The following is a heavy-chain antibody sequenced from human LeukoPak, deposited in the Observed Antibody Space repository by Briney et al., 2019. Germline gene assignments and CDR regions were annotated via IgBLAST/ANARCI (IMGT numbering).Heavy chain of an antibody. J-gene: IGHJ4*02. Sequence: SETLSLTCTVSGGSISSSTYYWGWIRQPPEKGLEWIGSVYYTGSTYYNPSLKSRITILLDTSKNQISLKLSSVTAADTAVYYCSRGSYDILTGYSTLGEYWGQGTLVTVSS. D-gene: IGHD3-9*01. CDR2: VYYTGST. CDR3: SRGSYDILTGYSTLGEY. V-gene: IGHV4-39*01. CDR1: GGSISSSTYY.